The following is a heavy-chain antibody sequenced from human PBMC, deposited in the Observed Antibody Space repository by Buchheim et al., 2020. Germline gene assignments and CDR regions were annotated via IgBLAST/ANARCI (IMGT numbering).Heavy chain of an antibody. V-gene: IGHV3-30*18. CDR1: GFTFSSYG. Sequence: QVQLVESGGGVVQPGGSLRLSCAASGFTFSSYGMHWVRQAPGKGLEWVAVISYDGSNKYYADSVKGRFTISRDNSKNTLYLQMNSLRAEDTAVYYCAKDENYYDSSGYSFDLWGRGTL. D-gene: IGHD3-22*01. CDR2: ISYDGSNK. J-gene: IGHJ2*01. CDR3: AKDENYYDSSGYSFDL.